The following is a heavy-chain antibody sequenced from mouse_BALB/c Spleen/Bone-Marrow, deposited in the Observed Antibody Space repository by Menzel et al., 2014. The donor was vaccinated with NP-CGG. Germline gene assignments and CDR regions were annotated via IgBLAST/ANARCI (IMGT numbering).Heavy chain of an antibody. V-gene: IGHV1-14*01. CDR3: ARGGSYYAVDY. J-gene: IGHJ4*01. Sequence: VQLQQSGPELVKPGASVKMSCKASGYTFTSYVMHWVKQKPGQGLEWVGYINPYNDGTNYNEKFKGEATLTSDKSSSTVYMELSSLTSEDSAVYYCARGGSYYAVDYWGQGTSVTVSS. CDR2: INPYNDGT. CDR1: GYTFTSYV.